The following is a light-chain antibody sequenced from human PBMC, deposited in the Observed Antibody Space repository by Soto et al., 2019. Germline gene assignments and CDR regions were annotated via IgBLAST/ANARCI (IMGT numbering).Light chain of an antibody. CDR3: QQYNSWPRT. CDR1: QSVNSN. J-gene: IGKJ1*01. CDR2: GAS. Sequence: EIVMTQSPATLSVSPGERATLSCRASQSVNSNLAWYQQKPGQAPRLLIYGASSRATGIPARFSGSGSGTEFTLTITSLQSEDFAGYYCQQYNSWPRTLGQGTQVESK. V-gene: IGKV3-15*01.